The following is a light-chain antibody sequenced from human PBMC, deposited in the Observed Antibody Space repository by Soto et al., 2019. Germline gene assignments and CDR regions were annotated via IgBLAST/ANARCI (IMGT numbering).Light chain of an antibody. J-gene: IGKJ4*01. CDR1: ESISSGH. Sequence: EIVLTQSAGTLSLTPGERATVSCWASESISSGHLAWIQQRLGQAPRLLIYGTFIRANGIPERFSGSGSGTDLTLTISRLAPEDFAVYFCQHDGSSLIFGGGTRVEI. V-gene: IGKV3-20*01. CDR2: GTF. CDR3: QHDGSSLI.